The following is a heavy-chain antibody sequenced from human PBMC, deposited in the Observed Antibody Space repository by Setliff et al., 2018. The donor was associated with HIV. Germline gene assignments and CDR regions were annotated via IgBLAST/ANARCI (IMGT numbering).Heavy chain of an antibody. Sequence: PGGSLRLSCTASGFTFDVYAMHWVRQAPGKGLEWVSGISWNSGSIGYADSVKGRFTISRDNAKNSLYLQMNSLRAEDTALYYCAKDIRHSGYDHFDYWGQGTLVTVSS. J-gene: IGHJ4*02. CDR3: AKDIRHSGYDHFDY. V-gene: IGHV3-9*01. D-gene: IGHD5-12*01. CDR1: GFTFDVYA. CDR2: ISWNSGSI.